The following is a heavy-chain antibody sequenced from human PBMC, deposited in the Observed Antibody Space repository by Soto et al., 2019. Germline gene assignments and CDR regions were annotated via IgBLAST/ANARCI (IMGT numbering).Heavy chain of an antibody. D-gene: IGHD3-22*01. CDR3: ARGSYYYDRSGYYHY. J-gene: IGHJ4*02. CDR1: GGSISSGDYY. CDR2: IYYSGST. V-gene: IGHV4-30-4*01. Sequence: QVQLQESGPGLVKPSQTLSLTCTVSGGSISSGDYYWSWIRQPPGKGLEWIGYIYYSGSTYYNPSLKSRVTISVDPYKNQCALKLSSVTAADTAVYYCARGSYYYDRSGYYHYWGPGTLVTVSS.